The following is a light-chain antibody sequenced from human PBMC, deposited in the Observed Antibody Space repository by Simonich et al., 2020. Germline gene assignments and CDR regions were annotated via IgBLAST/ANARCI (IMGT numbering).Light chain of an antibody. V-gene: IGKV3-15*01. CDR3: QQYNNWWT. CDR2: GAS. Sequence: EIVMTKSPATLSVSPGERATLSCRASQSVSSNLAWYQQKHGQAPRLLLYGASTRATGIPARFSGSGSGTEFTLTISSMQSEDFAVYYCQQYNNWWTFGQGTKVEIK. J-gene: IGKJ1*01. CDR1: QSVSSN.